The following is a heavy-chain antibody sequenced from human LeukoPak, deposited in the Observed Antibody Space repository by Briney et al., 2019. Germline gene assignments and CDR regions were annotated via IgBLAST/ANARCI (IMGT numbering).Heavy chain of an antibody. CDR3: ARWEGGYDSYFDY. Sequence: SETLSLTCTVSGGSISSYYWSWIRQPPGKGLEWIGYIYYSGSTNYNPSLKSRVTISVDTSKNQFSLKLSSVTAADTAVYYCARWEGGYDSYFDYWGQGTLVTASS. CDR1: GGSISSYY. J-gene: IGHJ4*02. V-gene: IGHV4-59*01. CDR2: IYYSGST. D-gene: IGHD5-12*01.